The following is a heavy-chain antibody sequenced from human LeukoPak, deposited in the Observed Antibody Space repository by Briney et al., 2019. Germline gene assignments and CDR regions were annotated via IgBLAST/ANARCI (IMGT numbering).Heavy chain of an antibody. V-gene: IGHV4-30-4*08. CDR3: ARDLGYGDPFHY. D-gene: IGHD4-17*01. CDR1: GGSISSGEYY. Sequence: PSQTLSLTCTDSGGSISSGEYYWSWIRQPPGKGLEWIGYIYYSGSTYYNPSLKSRVTISVDTSKNQFSLKLSSVTAADTAVYYCARDLGYGDPFHYWGQGTLVTVSS. CDR2: IYYSGST. J-gene: IGHJ4*02.